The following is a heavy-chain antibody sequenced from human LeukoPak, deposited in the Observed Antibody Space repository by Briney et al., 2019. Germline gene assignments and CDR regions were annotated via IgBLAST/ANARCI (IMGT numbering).Heavy chain of an antibody. CDR1: GFTFDDYA. D-gene: IGHD3-22*01. Sequence: PGGSLRLSCAASGFTFDDYAMHWVRQAPGKGLEWVSGISWNSGSIGYADSVKGRFTISRDNAKNSLYLQMNSLRAEDTALYYCAKSGSGAGYYDSSGYYDLDYWGQGTLVTVSS. CDR2: ISWNSGSI. V-gene: IGHV3-9*01. J-gene: IGHJ4*02. CDR3: AKSGSGAGYYDSSGYYDLDY.